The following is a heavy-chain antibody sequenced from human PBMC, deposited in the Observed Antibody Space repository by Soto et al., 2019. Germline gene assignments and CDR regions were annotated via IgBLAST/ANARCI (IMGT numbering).Heavy chain of an antibody. D-gene: IGHD6-19*01. CDR3: AREDSSGWSSVYYSYMDV. V-gene: IGHV1-18*01. CDR1: GYTFTSYG. CDR2: ISAYNGNT. Sequence: QVQLVQSGAEVKKPGASVKVSCKASGYTFTSYGISWVRQAPGQGLEWMGWISAYNGNTNYAQKLQGRVTMTTDTSTSTAYMELRSLRSDDTAVYYCAREDSSGWSSVYYSYMDVWGKGTTVTVSS. J-gene: IGHJ6*03.